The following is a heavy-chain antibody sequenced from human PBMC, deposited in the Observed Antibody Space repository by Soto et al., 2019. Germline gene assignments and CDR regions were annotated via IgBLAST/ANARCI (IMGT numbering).Heavy chain of an antibody. D-gene: IGHD3-9*01. CDR2: IYYSGST. J-gene: IGHJ4*02. CDR3: AITIRSTLDY. V-gene: IGHV4-39*01. Sequence: SETLSLTCTVSGGSISSSSYYWGWIRQPPGKGLEWIGSIYYSGSTYYNPSLKSRVTISVDTSKDQFSLKLSSVTAADTAVYYCAITIRSTLDYWGQGTLVTVSS. CDR1: GGSISSSSYY.